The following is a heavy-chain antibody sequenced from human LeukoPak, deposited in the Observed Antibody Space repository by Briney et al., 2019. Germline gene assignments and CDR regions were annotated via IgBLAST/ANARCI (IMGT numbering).Heavy chain of an antibody. D-gene: IGHD1-7*01. J-gene: IGHJ4*02. CDR3: ARVDITGTRPFDY. V-gene: IGHV4-34*01. CDR1: GGSFSGYY. CDR2: INHSGST. Sequence: SETLSLTCAVDGGSFSGYYWSWIRQPPGKGLEWIGEINHSGSTSYNPSPKSRVTISVDTSKNQFSLKLSSVTAADTAVYYCARVDITGTRPFDYWGQGTLVTVSS.